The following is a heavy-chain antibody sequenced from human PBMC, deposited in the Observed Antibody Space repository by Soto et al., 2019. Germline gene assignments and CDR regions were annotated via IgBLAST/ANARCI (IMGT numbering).Heavy chain of an antibody. D-gene: IGHD4-17*01. CDR1: GLSFSSCA. J-gene: IGHJ4*02. CDR2: ISGSGGRK. V-gene: IGHV3-23*01. CDR3: AKDLQGDYGAFEY. Sequence: GSLSRACVASGLSFSSCARSWVGHAPGKGLEWVSAISGSGGRKYYAESVKGRFTISRDNYKNKLYLQMNSLRAEDTAVYYCAKDLQGDYGAFEYWGQGTLVTVSS.